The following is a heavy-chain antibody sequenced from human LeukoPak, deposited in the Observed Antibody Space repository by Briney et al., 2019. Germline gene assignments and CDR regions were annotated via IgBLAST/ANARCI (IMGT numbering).Heavy chain of an antibody. CDR3: ARIPGTGTSSWFDS. J-gene: IGHJ5*01. D-gene: IGHD1-14*01. Sequence: GGSLRLSCAASGFTVTTNYMSWVRQAPGNGLEWVSVTYSGGSSYYADSVKGRFTVSRDISKNTVYLQMSSLRTEDTALYYCARIPGTGTSSWFDSWGQGTPVTVSP. V-gene: IGHV3-53*01. CDR1: GFTVTTNY. CDR2: TYSGGSS.